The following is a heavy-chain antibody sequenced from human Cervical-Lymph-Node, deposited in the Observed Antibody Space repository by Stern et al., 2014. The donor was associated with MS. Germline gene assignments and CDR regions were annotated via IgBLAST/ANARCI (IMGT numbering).Heavy chain of an antibody. Sequence: EVQLVESGGGLQPGGSLRLSCVASGFSLSNYAMNWVRQAPGKGLEWVSSISSSSSIIYYGDSVKGRFTISRDNAKNSLYLQMDSLRDEDTAVYYCARSLSLQGIWGQGTLVTVSS. J-gene: IGHJ4*02. D-gene: IGHD2-21*01. CDR3: ARSLSLQGI. V-gene: IGHV3-48*02. CDR1: GFSLSNYA. CDR2: ISSSSSII.